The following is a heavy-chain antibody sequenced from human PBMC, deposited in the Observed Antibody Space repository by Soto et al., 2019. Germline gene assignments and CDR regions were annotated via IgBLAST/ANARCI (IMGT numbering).Heavy chain of an antibody. J-gene: IGHJ4*02. Sequence: QPGGSLRLSCAASGLTFNNYAMTWVRQAPGKGLEWVSEINGSGGSTYYADSVKGRFTISRDNSNNTLYLQMNSLRAEDTAVYYCAKDLFFGNTYGYFDHWGQGTLVTVSS. CDR2: INGSGGST. D-gene: IGHD5-18*01. CDR1: GLTFNNYA. V-gene: IGHV3-23*01. CDR3: AKDLFFGNTYGYFDH.